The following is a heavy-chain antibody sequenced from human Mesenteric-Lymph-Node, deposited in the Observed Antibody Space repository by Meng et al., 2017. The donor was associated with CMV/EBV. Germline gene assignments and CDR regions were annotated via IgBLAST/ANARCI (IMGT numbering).Heavy chain of an antibody. Sequence: SLKISCAASGFTFDDYAMHWVRQAPGKGLEWVSSISWNSGTIGYADSVKGRFTISRDNAKNSLYLQMNSLRTEDTALYYCAKDWGSTSRGAFDIWGQGTMVTVSS. CDR3: AKDWGSTSRGAFDI. CDR1: GFTFDDYA. J-gene: IGHJ3*02. V-gene: IGHV3-9*01. CDR2: ISWNSGTI. D-gene: IGHD2-2*01.